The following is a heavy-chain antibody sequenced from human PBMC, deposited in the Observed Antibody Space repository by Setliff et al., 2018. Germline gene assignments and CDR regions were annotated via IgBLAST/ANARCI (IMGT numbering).Heavy chain of an antibody. CDR1: GGSISSSSYY. CDR3: AREQWLDPPGYYYMDV. Sequence: SETLSLTCTVSGGSISSSSYYWGWIRKPPGKGLEWIGSIYYSGSTYYNPSLKSRVTISVDTSKNQFSLKLSSVTAADTAVYYCAREQWLDPPGYYYMDVWAKGTTVTVSS. D-gene: IGHD6-19*01. V-gene: IGHV4-39*02. CDR2: IYYSGST. J-gene: IGHJ6*03.